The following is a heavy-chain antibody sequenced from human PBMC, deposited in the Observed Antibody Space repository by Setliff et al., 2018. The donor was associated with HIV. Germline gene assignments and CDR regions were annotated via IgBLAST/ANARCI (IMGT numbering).Heavy chain of an antibody. CDR3: ARVDDDYVWARTYFDY. J-gene: IGHJ4*02. CDR1: GFTFSSHG. V-gene: IGHV3-74*01. Sequence: GGSLRLSCAASGFTFSSHGMYWVRQAPGKGLEWVSRVNSDGSSTNYADSVKGRFTISRDNAKNTLYLQMSSLRADDTAVYYCARVDDDYVWARTYFDYWGQGSLVTVSS. D-gene: IGHD3-16*01. CDR2: VNSDGSST.